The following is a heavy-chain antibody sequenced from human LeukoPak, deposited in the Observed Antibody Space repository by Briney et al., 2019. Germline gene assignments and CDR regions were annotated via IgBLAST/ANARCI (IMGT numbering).Heavy chain of an antibody. V-gene: IGHV3-7*01. CDR2: IKEDGSER. Sequence: VGSLRLSCVASGFTFSSYYMSWVRQAPGKGLEWLANIKEDGSERYYVDSMKGRFTISRNNAKNSLYLQMNSLRAEDTAVYYCARDLYGDYFFDYWGQGTLVTVSS. CDR3: ARDLYGDYFFDY. CDR1: GFTFSSYY. D-gene: IGHD4-17*01. J-gene: IGHJ4*02.